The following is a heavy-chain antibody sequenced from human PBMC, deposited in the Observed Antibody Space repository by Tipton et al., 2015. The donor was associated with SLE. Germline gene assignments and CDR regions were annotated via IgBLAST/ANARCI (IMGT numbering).Heavy chain of an antibody. CDR1: GGSISSYY. CDR2: IYYSGST. CDR3: ARERVRVGFDI. D-gene: IGHD3-10*01. Sequence: TLSLTCTVSGGSISSYYWSWIRQPPGKGLEWIGYIYYSGSTNYNPSLKSRVTISVDTSKNQFSLKLSSVTAADTAVYYCARERVRVGFDIWGQGTMVTVSS. V-gene: IGHV4-59*01. J-gene: IGHJ3*02.